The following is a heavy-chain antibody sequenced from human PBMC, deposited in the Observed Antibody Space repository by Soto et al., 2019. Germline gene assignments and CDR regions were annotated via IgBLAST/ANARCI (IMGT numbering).Heavy chain of an antibody. CDR1: GDSVSSNSAA. CDR2: TYYRSKWYN. Sequence: PSQTLSLPCAISGDSVSSNSAAWNWIRQSPSRGLEWLGRTYYRSKWYNDYAISVENRITINPDPSKNQFSLQLNSVTPEDTAIYYCARGLNYYDSGSPSYGMDVWGQGTTVTVSS. J-gene: IGHJ6*02. V-gene: IGHV6-1*01. CDR3: ARGLNYYDSGSPSYGMDV. D-gene: IGHD3-10*01.